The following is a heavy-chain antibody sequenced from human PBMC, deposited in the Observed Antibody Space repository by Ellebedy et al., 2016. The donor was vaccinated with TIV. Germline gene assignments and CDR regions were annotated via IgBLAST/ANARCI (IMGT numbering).Heavy chain of an antibody. D-gene: IGHD3-22*01. CDR3: ARASYDSSGTVNDY. CDR2: MTPNSGNT. Sequence: AASVKVSCKASGYTFTSYDINWVRQATGQGLEWMGWMTPNSGNTGYAQKFRGRVTMTRNTSISTAYMELNSLRSEDTAVYYCARASYDSSGTVNDYWGQGTLVTVSS. V-gene: IGHV1-8*01. CDR1: GYTFTSYD. J-gene: IGHJ4*02.